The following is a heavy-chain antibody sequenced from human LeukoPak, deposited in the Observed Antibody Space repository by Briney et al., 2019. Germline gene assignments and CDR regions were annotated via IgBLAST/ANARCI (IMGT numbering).Heavy chain of an antibody. CDR3: ASGRSGTDAFDI. CDR1: GGSTSSYY. CDR2: IYYSGST. Sequence: SETLSLTCTVSGGSTSSYYWSWIRQPPGKGLEWIGYIYYSGSTNYNPSLKSRVTISVDTSKNQFSLKLSSVTAADTAVYYCASGRSGTDAFDIWGQGTMVTVSS. D-gene: IGHD1-1*01. J-gene: IGHJ3*02. V-gene: IGHV4-59*01.